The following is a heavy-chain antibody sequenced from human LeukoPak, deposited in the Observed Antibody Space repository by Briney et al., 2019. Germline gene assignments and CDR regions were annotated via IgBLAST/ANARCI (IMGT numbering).Heavy chain of an antibody. CDR1: GYTFTSYY. CDR3: ARLEGSTWPWYHSDY. Sequence: ASVKVSCKASGYTFTSYYIHWVRQAPGQGLEWMGMINPSGGSTNYAQKFQGTITMTRDTSTSTVYMELSSLRSEDTAIYYCARLEGSTWPWYHSDYWGQGTLVTVSS. CDR2: INPSGGST. J-gene: IGHJ4*02. V-gene: IGHV1-46*01. D-gene: IGHD6-13*01.